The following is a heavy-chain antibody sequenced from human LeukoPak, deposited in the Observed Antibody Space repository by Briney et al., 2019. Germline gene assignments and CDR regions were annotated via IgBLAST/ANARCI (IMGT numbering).Heavy chain of an antibody. D-gene: IGHD2-8*01. CDR3: AREQWSRLD. CDR2: ISYGGSNK. J-gene: IGHJ4*02. CDR1: GFTFSSYA. V-gene: IGHV3-30-3*01. Sequence: PGGSLRLSCAASGFTFSSYAMHWVRQAPGKGLEWVAVISYGGSNKYYADSVKGRFTISRDNAWNSLYLQMNSLRPEDTAVYYCAREQWSRLDWGQGTLVTVSS.